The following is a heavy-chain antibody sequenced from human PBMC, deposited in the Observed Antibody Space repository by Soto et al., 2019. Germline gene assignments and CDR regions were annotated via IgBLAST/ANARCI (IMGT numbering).Heavy chain of an antibody. V-gene: IGHV3-7*01. D-gene: IGHD6-19*01. J-gene: IGHJ4*02. CDR1: GFTFSSYW. CDR2: IKQDGSEK. Sequence: GGSLRLSCAASGFTFSSYWMSWVRQAPGKGLEWVANIKQDGSEKYYVDSVKGRFTISRDNAKNSLYLQMNSLRAEDTAVYYCARDLSSGWYGSVPSFDYWGQGTLVTVSS. CDR3: ARDLSSGWYGSVPSFDY.